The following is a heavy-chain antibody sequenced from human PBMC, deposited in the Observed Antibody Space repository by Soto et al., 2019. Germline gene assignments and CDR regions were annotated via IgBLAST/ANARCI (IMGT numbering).Heavy chain of an antibody. Sequence: ASAKCTGKASSFVVTGSSQKSPRHAQRKRLEWIGWIIVDNGNTNYAQKLQGRVTMTTDTSTSTAYMELRSLRSDDTAVYYCARVPRIAAAGTDFDYWGQGTLVTVTS. CDR2: IIVDNGNT. D-gene: IGHD6-13*01. CDR3: ARVPRIAAAGTDFDY. V-gene: IGHV1-18*01. CDR1: SFVVTGSS. J-gene: IGHJ4*02.